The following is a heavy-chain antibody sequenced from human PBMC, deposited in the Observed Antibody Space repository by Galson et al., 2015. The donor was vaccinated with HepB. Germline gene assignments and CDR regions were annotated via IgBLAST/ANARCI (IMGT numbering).Heavy chain of an antibody. D-gene: IGHD5-12*01. CDR3: ARGGYSGYDVSFDY. J-gene: IGHJ4*02. Sequence: TLSLTCTVSGASISSSAFSWSWIRQPSGKGLEWIGHIYPSESTYYSPSLKSRVTISIDRSRNQFSLKLTSVTAADTAVYYCARGGYSGYDVSFDYWGQGTLVTVSS. CDR2: IYPSEST. CDR1: GASISSSAFS. V-gene: IGHV4-30-2*01.